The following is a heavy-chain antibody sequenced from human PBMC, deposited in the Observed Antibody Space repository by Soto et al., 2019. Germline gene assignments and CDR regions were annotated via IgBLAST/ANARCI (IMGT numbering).Heavy chain of an antibody. Sequence: GGSLRLSCASSGFTFSSYAMHWVRQAPGKGLEWVAVISYAGSNKYYADSVKGRFTISRDNSKNTLYLQMNSLRAEDTAVYYCVKGEYYYDSSGYYPFDYWGQGTLVTVSS. D-gene: IGHD3-22*01. CDR2: ISYAGSNK. CDR3: VKGEYYYDSSGYYPFDY. V-gene: IGHV3-30-3*01. CDR1: GFTFSSYA. J-gene: IGHJ4*02.